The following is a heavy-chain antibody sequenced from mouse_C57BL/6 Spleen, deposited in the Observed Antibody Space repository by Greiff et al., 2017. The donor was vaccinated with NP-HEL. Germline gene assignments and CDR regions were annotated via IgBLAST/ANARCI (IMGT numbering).Heavy chain of an antibody. D-gene: IGHD1-1*01. Sequence: QVQLQQSGAELVRPGSSVKLSCKASGYTFTSYWMHWVKQRPIQGLEWIGNIDPSDSETHYNQKFKDKATLTVDKSSSTAYMQLSSLTSEDSAVYYCARGYYGSPAWFAYWGQGTLVTVSA. CDR1: GYTFTSYW. CDR2: IDPSDSET. CDR3: ARGYYGSPAWFAY. J-gene: IGHJ3*01. V-gene: IGHV1-52*01.